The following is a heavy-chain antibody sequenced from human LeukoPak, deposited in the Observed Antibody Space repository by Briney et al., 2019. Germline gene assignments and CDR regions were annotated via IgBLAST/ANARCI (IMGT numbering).Heavy chain of an antibody. CDR2: INHSGST. D-gene: IGHD6-6*01. J-gene: IGHJ4*02. Sequence: PSETLSLTCAVCGGSFSGYYWSWIRQPPGKGLEWIGEINHSGSTNYNPSLKSRVTISVDTSKNQFSLKLSSVTAADTAVYYCARAPIAALVGFDYWGQGTLVTVSS. CDR3: ARAPIAALVGFDY. V-gene: IGHV4-34*01. CDR1: GGSFSGYY.